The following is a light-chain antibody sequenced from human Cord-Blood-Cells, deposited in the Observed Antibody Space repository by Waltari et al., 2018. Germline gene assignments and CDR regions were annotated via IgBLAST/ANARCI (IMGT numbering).Light chain of an antibody. CDR1: QSISSY. V-gene: IGKV1-39*01. CDR3: QQSYSTPWT. J-gene: IGKJ1*01. CDR2: AAS. Sequence: DIQMTQSPSSLSASVGDRVTITCRASQSISSYLNWYQQKPGKAPKLLIYAASSLQSGVPSRFSGSGAGTDFTLTIISLQPEGFATYYCQQSYSTPWTFGQGTKVEIK.